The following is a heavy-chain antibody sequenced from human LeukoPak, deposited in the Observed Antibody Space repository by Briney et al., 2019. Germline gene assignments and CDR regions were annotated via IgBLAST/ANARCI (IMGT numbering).Heavy chain of an antibody. D-gene: IGHD3-22*01. CDR2: INPNSGGT. CDR1: GYTFTSYY. Sequence: ASVKVSCKASGYTFTSYYMHWVRQAPGQGLEWMGWINPNSGGTNYAQKFQGRVTMTRDTSISTAYMELSRLRSDDTAVYYCARGPYYYDSSGYLHYYYYMDVWGKGTTVTISS. J-gene: IGHJ6*03. CDR3: ARGPYYYDSSGYLHYYYYMDV. V-gene: IGHV1-2*02.